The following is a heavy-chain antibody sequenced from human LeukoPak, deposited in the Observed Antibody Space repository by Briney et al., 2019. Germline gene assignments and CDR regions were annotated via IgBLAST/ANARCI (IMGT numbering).Heavy chain of an antibody. Sequence: GGSLRLSCAAPGFTFSSYAMHWVRQAPGKGLEWVAVISYDGSNKYYADSVKGRFTISRDNAKNSLYLQMNSLRAEDTAVYYCARDYESYCSSTSCFGNFDYWGQGTLVTVSS. V-gene: IGHV3-30-3*01. J-gene: IGHJ4*02. D-gene: IGHD2-2*01. CDR3: ARDYESYCSSTSCFGNFDY. CDR2: ISYDGSNK. CDR1: GFTFSSYA.